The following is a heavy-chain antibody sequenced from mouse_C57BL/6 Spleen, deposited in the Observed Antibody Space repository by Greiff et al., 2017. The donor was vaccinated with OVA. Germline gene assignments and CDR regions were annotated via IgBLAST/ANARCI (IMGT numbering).Heavy chain of an antibody. Sequence: QVQLKQPGAELVKPGASVKLSCKASGYTFTSYWMQWVKQRPGQGLEWIGEIDPSDSYTNYNQKFKGKATLTVDTSSSTAYMQLSSLTSEDSAVYYCARWRSKGYAMDYWGQGTSVTVSS. J-gene: IGHJ4*01. CDR3: ARWRSKGYAMDY. CDR2: IDPSDSYT. CDR1: GYTFTSYW. V-gene: IGHV1-50*01. D-gene: IGHD1-3*01.